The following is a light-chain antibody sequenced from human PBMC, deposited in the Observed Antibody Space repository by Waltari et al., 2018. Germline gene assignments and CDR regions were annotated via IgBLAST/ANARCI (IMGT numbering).Light chain of an antibody. V-gene: IGLV1-51*01. CDR3: GAWDGSLTLYV. CDR1: PSTLGKNS. J-gene: IGLJ1*01. CDR2: DDH. Sequence: SVLTQTPSVSAAPGQRVPISCSGSPSTLGKNSVSWYQQLPGAAPKLLISDDHKRPSGTPDRFSGYKSGTSATLAITGLQTEDEADYFCGAWDGSLTLYVFGPGTRVTVL.